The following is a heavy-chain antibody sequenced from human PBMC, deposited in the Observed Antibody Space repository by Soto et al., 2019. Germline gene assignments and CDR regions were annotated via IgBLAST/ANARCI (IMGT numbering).Heavy chain of an antibody. CDR2: ISGSGGST. CDR1: GFTFSSYA. Sequence: GGSLRLSCAASGFTFSSYAMSWVRQAPGKGLEWVSAISGSGGSTYYADSVKGRFTISRDNSKNTLYLQMNSLRAEDTAVYYCAKYYTIFGVVIPAAVDYWGQGTLVTVSS. CDR3: AKYYTIFGVVIPAAVDY. V-gene: IGHV3-23*01. J-gene: IGHJ4*02. D-gene: IGHD3-3*01.